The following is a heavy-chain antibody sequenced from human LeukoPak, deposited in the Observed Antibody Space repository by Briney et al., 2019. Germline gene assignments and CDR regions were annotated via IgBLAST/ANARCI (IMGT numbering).Heavy chain of an antibody. CDR2: IYTSGST. J-gene: IGHJ5*02. V-gene: IGHV4-4*07. CDR1: GGSISSYY. CDR3: ARDRGVVRGVIIREGWFDP. Sequence: SETLSLTCTVSGGSISSYYWSWIRQPAGKGLEWIGRIYTSGSTNYNPSLKSRVTTSVDTSKNQFSLKLSSVTAADTAVYYCARDRGVVRGVIIREGWFDPWGQGTLVTVSS. D-gene: IGHD3-10*01.